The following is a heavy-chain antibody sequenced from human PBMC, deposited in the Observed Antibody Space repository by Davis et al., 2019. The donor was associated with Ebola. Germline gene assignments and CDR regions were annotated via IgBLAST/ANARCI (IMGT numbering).Heavy chain of an antibody. CDR3: ASRLRWKGTDAFDI. Sequence: PGGSLRLSCKGSGYSFTSYWIGWVRQMPGKGLEWMGIIYPCDSDTRYSPSFQGQVTISADKSISTAYLQWSSLKASDTAMYYCASRLRWKGTDAFDIWGQGTMVTVSS. D-gene: IGHD4-23*01. CDR1: GYSFTSYW. CDR2: IYPCDSDT. V-gene: IGHV5-51*01. J-gene: IGHJ3*02.